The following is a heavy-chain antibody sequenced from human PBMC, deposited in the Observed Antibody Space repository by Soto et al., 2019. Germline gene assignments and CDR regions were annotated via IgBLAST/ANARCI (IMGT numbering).Heavy chain of an antibody. V-gene: IGHV1-69*01. CDR2: IIPIFGTA. CDR1: GGTFSSYA. D-gene: IGHD3-16*01. Sequence: QVQLVQSGAEVKKPGSSVKVSCKASGGTFSSYAISWVGQAPGQGLEWMGGIIPIFGTANYAQKFQGRVTITADESTSTDYMELSSLRSEDTAVYYCATSMITFGGVPPWGQGTLVTVSS. J-gene: IGHJ4*02. CDR3: ATSMITFGGVPP.